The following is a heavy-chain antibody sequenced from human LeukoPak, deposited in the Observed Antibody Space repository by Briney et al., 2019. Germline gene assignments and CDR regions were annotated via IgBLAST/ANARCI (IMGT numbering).Heavy chain of an antibody. CDR2: ISYDGGNK. J-gene: IGHJ4*02. V-gene: IGHV3-30*18. CDR1: GFTFSSYG. D-gene: IGHD6-13*01. CDR3: AKVSVAAAGPEY. Sequence: GGSLRLSCAASGFTFSSYGMHWVRQAPGKGLEWVAVISYDGGNKYYADSVKGRFTISRDNSKNTLYLQMNSLGAEDTAVYYCAKVSVAAAGPEYWGQGTLVTVSS.